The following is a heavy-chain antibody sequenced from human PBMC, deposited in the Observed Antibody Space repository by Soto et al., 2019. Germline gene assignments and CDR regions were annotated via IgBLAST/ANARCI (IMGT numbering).Heavy chain of an antibody. J-gene: IGHJ6*03. Sequence: EVQLVESGGGLVQPGRSLRLSCAASGFTFDDYAMHWVRQAPGKGLEWVSGISWNSGSIGYADSVKGRFTISRDNAKNSLYLHMNSLRAEDTALYYCAKDIQWLVSPYYYMDVWGKGTTVTVSS. CDR3: AKDIQWLVSPYYYMDV. D-gene: IGHD6-19*01. CDR2: ISWNSGSI. V-gene: IGHV3-9*01. CDR1: GFTFDDYA.